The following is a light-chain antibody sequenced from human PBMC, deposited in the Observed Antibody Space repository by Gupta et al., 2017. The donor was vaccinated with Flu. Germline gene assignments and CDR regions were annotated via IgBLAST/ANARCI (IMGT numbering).Light chain of an antibody. V-gene: IGKV1-9*01. CDR3: QHRTGLPRT. J-gene: IGKJ1*01. Sequence: IQLTQSPSFLSASVGDRVTITCRASQGISSYLAWYQQKPGKAPKLLMYAASALRSGVPSRFSGSGSGTEFTLTSSRLQPEDFATYYCQHRTGLPRTFGQGTKLEIK. CDR2: AAS. CDR1: QGISSY.